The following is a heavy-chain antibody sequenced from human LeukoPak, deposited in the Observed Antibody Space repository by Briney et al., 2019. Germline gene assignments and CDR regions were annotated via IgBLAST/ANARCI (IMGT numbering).Heavy chain of an antibody. V-gene: IGHV1-18*01. Sequence: GASVKVSCKASGYTFTSYGISWVRQAPGQGLEWMGWISAYNGNTNYAQKLQGRVTMTTDTSTSTAYMELRSLRSDDTAVYYCARVSTDPVLRFLEWSGGFDPWGQGTLVTVSS. J-gene: IGHJ5*02. CDR3: ARVSTDPVLRFLEWSGGFDP. D-gene: IGHD3-3*01. CDR2: ISAYNGNT. CDR1: GYTFTSYG.